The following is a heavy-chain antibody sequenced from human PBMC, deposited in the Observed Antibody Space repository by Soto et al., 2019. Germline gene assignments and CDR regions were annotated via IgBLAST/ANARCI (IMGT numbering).Heavy chain of an antibody. CDR2: IYHSGST. V-gene: IGHV4-38-2*02. CDR1: GYSISSGDY. Sequence: SETLSLTCAVSGYSISSGDYWGWVRRPPGKGLEWIGTIYHSGSTYYNPSLKSRVTISVDTSKNQFSLKLNSVTAADTAVYYCAREELVTTVNKYFDYSGQGTLVPVSS. CDR3: AREELVTTVNKYFDY. J-gene: IGHJ4*02. D-gene: IGHD4-17*01.